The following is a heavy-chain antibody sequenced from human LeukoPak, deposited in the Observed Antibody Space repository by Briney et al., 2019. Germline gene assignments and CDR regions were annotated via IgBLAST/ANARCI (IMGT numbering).Heavy chain of an antibody. V-gene: IGHV3-33*01. J-gene: IGHJ5*02. CDR2: IWFDGSNT. CDR3: ARDKGYDFWSGYYTNWFDP. CDR1: RFTFSSYG. Sequence: GGSLRLSCAASRFTFSSYGMHWVRQAPGKGLEWVAVIWFDGSNTYYADSVKGRFTISRDNSKNTLYLQMNSLRAEDTAVYYCARDKGYDFWSGYYTNWFDPWGQGTLVTVSS. D-gene: IGHD3-3*01.